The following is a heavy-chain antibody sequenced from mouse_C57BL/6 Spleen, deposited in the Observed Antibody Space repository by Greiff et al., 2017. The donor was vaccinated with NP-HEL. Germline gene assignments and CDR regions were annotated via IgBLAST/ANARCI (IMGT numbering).Heavy chain of an antibody. CDR2: IDPANGNT. Sequence: EVKLQESVAELVRPGASVKLSCTASGFNIKNTYMHWVKQRPEQGLEWIGRIDPANGNTKYAPKFQGKATITADTSSNTAYLQLSSLTSEDTAIYYCARVNDYDGHYYAMDYWGQGTSVTVSS. CDR3: ARVNDYDGHYYAMDY. V-gene: IGHV14-3*01. D-gene: IGHD2-4*01. CDR1: GFNIKNTY. J-gene: IGHJ4*01.